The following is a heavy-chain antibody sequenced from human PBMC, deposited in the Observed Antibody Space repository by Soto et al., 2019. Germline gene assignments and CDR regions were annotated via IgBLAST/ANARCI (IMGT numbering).Heavy chain of an antibody. D-gene: IGHD3-22*01. CDR1: GVSVSTYY. CDR3: ARTYDGSGPNSGGYGFDI. J-gene: IGHJ3*02. Sequence: ETLSLTCTVSGVSVSTYYWSWIRQPPGKGLEWIAYIYYGGSTNYNPSLKSRVTISVDTSKNQFSLKLTSVTAADTAVYYCARTYDGSGPNSGGYGFDIWGQGTMVTVSS. V-gene: IGHV4-59*02. CDR2: IYYGGST.